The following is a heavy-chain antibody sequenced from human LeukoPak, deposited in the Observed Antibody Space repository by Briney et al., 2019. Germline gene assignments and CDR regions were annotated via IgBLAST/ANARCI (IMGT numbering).Heavy chain of an antibody. Sequence: PSETLSLTCTVSGGSISSSSYYWGWIRQPPGKGLEWIGSIYYSGSTYYNPSLKSRVTISVDTSKNQFSLKLSSVTAADTAVYYCARRISGVYDGNSGSKDLDYWGQGTLVTVSS. CDR2: IYYSGST. CDR3: ARRISGVYDGNSGSKDLDY. D-gene: IGHD4-23*01. CDR1: GGSISSSSYY. J-gene: IGHJ4*02. V-gene: IGHV4-39*01.